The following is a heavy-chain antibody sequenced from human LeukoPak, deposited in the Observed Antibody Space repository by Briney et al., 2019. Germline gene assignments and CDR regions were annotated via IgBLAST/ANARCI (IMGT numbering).Heavy chain of an antibody. D-gene: IGHD3-22*01. Sequence: SETLSLTCTVSGDSVSRYYWNWIRQPPGKGPEWIGYIHQSGATSNNPSLRSRITMSVDTSRNQFSLKLSSVTAAGTAVYYCARTYYYDSSGYNFDYWGQGTLVTVSS. CDR2: IHQSGAT. CDR1: GDSVSRYY. J-gene: IGHJ4*02. V-gene: IGHV4-59*02. CDR3: ARTYYYDSSGYNFDY.